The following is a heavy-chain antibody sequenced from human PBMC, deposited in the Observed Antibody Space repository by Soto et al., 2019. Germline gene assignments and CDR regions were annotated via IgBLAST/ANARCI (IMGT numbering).Heavy chain of an antibody. D-gene: IGHD3-22*01. CDR2: VSASGLNT. V-gene: IGHV3-23*01. J-gene: IGHJ4*02. CDR3: ARPYDSSGSYLPFGY. CDR1: GFTFSSYS. Sequence: GGSLRLSCAASGFTFSSYSMNWVRQAPGVSASGLNTDYADPVKGRFYISRDNSKNTVSLHMNSLRAEDTAVYYCARPYDSSGSYLPFGYWGQGTLVTVSS.